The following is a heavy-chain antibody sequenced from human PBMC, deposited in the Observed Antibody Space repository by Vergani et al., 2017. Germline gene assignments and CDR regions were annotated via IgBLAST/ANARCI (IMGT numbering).Heavy chain of an antibody. J-gene: IGHJ4*02. CDR3: ARGVGDSGYDKSFDY. D-gene: IGHD5-12*01. CDR1: GGSFSGYY. Sequence: QVQLQQWGAGLLKPSETLSLTCAVYGGSFSGYYWSWIRQPPGKGLEWIGEINHSGSTNYNPSLKSRVTISVDTSNNQFSLKLSSVTAADTAVYYCARGVGDSGYDKSFDYWGQGTLVTVSS. CDR2: INHSGST. V-gene: IGHV4-34*01.